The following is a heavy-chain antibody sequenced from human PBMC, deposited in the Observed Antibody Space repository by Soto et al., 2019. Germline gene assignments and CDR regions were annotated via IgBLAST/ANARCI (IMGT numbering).Heavy chain of an antibody. D-gene: IGHD2-21*02. J-gene: IGHJ4*02. V-gene: IGHV3-23*05. CDR1: GFTFSTYA. CDR2: ITSGNTI. Sequence: GGSLRLSCATSGFTFSTYAMCWVRQAPGKGLEWVTGITSGNTIYYGDSVKGRFTISRDNSKSTLFMLMNSLRADDTAVYYCAKVKHEGLPTTDFDYWGQGTLVTVSS. CDR3: AKVKHEGLPTTDFDY.